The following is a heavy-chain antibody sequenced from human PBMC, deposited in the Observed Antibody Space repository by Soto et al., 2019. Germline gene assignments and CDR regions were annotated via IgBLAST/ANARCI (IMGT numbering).Heavy chain of an antibody. D-gene: IGHD2-2*01. CDR2: IKQDGSEK. CDR1: GFTFSSYW. V-gene: IGHV3-7*03. Sequence: GGSLRLSCAASGFTFSSYWMIWVRQAPGKGLEWVANIKQDGSEKYYVDSVKGRFTISRDNAKNSLYLQMNSLRAEDTAVYYCARDSCSSTSCFYYYYYGMDVWGQGTTVTVSS. CDR3: ARDSCSSTSCFYYYYYGMDV. J-gene: IGHJ6*02.